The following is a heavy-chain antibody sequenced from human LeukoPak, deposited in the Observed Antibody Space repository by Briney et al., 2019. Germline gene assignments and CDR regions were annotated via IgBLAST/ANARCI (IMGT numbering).Heavy chain of an antibody. Sequence: PGGXXXXXCAASGFTFSSYSMNWVRQAPGKGLEWVSSISSSSSYIYYADSVKGRFTISRDNAKNSLYLQMNSLRAEDTAVYYCASEINYYDSSGLPWGQGTLVTVSS. CDR3: ASEINYYDSSGLP. V-gene: IGHV3-21*01. J-gene: IGHJ5*02. D-gene: IGHD3-22*01. CDR2: ISSSSSYI. CDR1: GFTFSSYS.